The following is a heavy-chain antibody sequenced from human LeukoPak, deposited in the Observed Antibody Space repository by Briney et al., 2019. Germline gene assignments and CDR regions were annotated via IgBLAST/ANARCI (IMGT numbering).Heavy chain of an antibody. CDR1: GYTFTSYG. V-gene: IGHV1-18*01. CDR3: TYTRQQLVWRFDP. D-gene: IGHD6-13*01. Sequence: GASVKVSCKASGYTFTSYGISGVRQAPGQGLEWMGWISAYNGNTNYAQKLQGRVTMTTDTSTSTAYMELRSLRSDDTAVYYCTYTRQQLVWRFDPWGQGTLVTVSS. J-gene: IGHJ5*02. CDR2: ISAYNGNT.